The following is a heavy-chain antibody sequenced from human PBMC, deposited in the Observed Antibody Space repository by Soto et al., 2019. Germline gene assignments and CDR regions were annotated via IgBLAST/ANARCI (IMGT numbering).Heavy chain of an antibody. Sequence: SVNVSCKASGGTFSSYAISWVRQAPGQGLEWMGGIIPIFGTANYAQKFQGRVTITADKSTSTAYMELSSLRSEDTAVYYCARERFLEWLPPHWSERWGHGTLVNFSS. CDR3: ARERFLEWLPPHWSER. V-gene: IGHV1-69*06. J-gene: IGHJ5*02. CDR2: IIPIFGTA. CDR1: GGTFSSYA. D-gene: IGHD3-3*01.